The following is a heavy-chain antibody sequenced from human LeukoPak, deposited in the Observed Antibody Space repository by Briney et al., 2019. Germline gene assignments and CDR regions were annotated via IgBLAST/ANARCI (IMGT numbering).Heavy chain of an antibody. Sequence: GSLRLSFAAPGFGFSTYRIDRVRQAPGKGLEWLSYISSSSSTIYYADSVKGRFTVSRDNAENLVYLQMNSLGAEDTAVYYCARVGRSGYTKDYWGQGTLVTVAS. CDR2: ISSSSSTI. CDR1: GFGFSTYR. V-gene: IGHV3-48*04. CDR3: ARVGRSGYTKDY. J-gene: IGHJ4*02. D-gene: IGHD5-12*01.